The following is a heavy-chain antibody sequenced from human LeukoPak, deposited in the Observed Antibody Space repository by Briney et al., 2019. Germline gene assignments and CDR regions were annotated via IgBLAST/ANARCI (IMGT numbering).Heavy chain of an antibody. CDR2: INPNSGGT. CDR3: ARDGYCSGGSCYSAPGSSLGY. D-gene: IGHD2-15*01. J-gene: IGHJ4*02. Sequence: ASVKVSCKASGYTFTGYYMHWVRQAPGQGLEWMGWINPNSGGTNYAQKFQGRVTMTRDTSISTAYMELSRLRSDDTAVYYCARDGYCSGGSCYSAPGSSLGYWGQGTLVTVSS. V-gene: IGHV1-2*02. CDR1: GYTFTGYY.